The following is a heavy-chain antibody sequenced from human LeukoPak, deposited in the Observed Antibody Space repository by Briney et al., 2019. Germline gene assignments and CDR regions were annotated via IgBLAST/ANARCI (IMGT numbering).Heavy chain of an antibody. CDR2: MNPNSGNT. D-gene: IGHD6-13*01. Sequence: GASVNVSCKSSRYTFTSYDINWVRQATGQGLEWMGWMNPNSGNTVYEHKFNGRVTMTSNTAISTAYMELSSLRSEDTAVYYCARAPPYSSSWDYYYYYGMDVWGQGTTVTVSS. CDR1: RYTFTSYD. CDR3: ARAPPYSSSWDYYYYYGMDV. V-gene: IGHV1-8*01. J-gene: IGHJ6*02.